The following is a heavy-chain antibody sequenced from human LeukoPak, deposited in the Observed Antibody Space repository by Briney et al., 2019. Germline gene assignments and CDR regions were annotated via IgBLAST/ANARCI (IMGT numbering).Heavy chain of an antibody. CDR1: GFSPSTSGMC. J-gene: IGHJ4*02. Sequence: SGPALVNPTQPLTLTCTFSGFSPSTSGMCVSWIRQPPGKALEWLALIDRDDDKYYSTSLKTRLTISKDTSKNQVFLTMTNMDPVDTATYYCARMGGYYCETLDYWGQGTLVTVSS. D-gene: IGHD3-22*01. CDR3: ARMGGYYCETLDY. CDR2: IDRDDDK. V-gene: IGHV2-70*01.